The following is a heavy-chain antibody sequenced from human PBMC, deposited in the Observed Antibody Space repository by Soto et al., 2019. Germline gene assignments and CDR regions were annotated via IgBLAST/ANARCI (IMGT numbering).Heavy chain of an antibody. CDR3: AKGVVVVAAIFGSFSYGSYYFDY. D-gene: IGHD2-15*01. V-gene: IGHV3-23*01. CDR1: GFTFSSYA. J-gene: IGHJ4*02. Sequence: GGSLRLSCAASGFTFSSYAMSWVRQAPGKGLEWVSAISGSGGSTYYADSVKGRFTISRDNSKNTLYLQMNSLRAEDTAVYYCAKGVVVVAAIFGSFSYGSYYFDYWGQGTLVTVSS. CDR2: ISGSGGST.